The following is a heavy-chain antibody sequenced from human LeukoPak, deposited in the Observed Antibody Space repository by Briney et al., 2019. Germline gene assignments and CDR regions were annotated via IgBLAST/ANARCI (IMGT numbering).Heavy chain of an antibody. Sequence: GRSLTHSCAASGFTFTKYNMHWVRQAPGKGLEWVAIVSKDESHQSYADSVKGGFTISRDSSKKTVFLQMNSLRTEDTAVYYCARDLIGSYSSDYWGQGTLVTVSS. V-gene: IGHV3-30*04. J-gene: IGHJ4*02. CDR1: GFTFTKYN. D-gene: IGHD1-26*01. CDR2: VSKDESHQ. CDR3: ARDLIGSYSSDY.